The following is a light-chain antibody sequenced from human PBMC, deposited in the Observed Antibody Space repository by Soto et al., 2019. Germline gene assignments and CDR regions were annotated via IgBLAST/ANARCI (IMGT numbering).Light chain of an antibody. V-gene: IGKV3-15*01. CDR3: QHYNNWPPYT. Sequence: EILMTQSPATLSVSPGERATLSCRASQSVSSSLAWYQQKAGQAPRLLIYGASTRATDIPARFSGSGSGTEFTLTISSLQSEDFGVYYCQHYNNWPPYTFGQGTTLEIK. CDR1: QSVSSS. CDR2: GAS. J-gene: IGKJ2*01.